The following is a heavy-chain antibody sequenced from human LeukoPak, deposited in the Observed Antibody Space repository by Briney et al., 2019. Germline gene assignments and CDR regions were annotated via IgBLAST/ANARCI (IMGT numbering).Heavy chain of an antibody. V-gene: IGHV3-7*01. J-gene: IGHJ4*02. CDR2: IKRDGSEK. CDR1: GFTFSTYW. D-gene: IGHD2-15*01. Sequence: GGSLRLSCAASGFTFSTYWMSWVRQAPGKGLEWVANIKRDGSEKSYVDSVKGRFTISRDNAKNSLFLQMNSLRADDTAVYFCARDKGYFDYWGQGTLVTVSS. CDR3: ARDKGYFDY.